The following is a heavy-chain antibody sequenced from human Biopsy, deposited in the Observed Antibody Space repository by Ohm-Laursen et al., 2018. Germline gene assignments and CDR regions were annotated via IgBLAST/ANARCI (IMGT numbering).Heavy chain of an antibody. Sequence: TLSLTCTVSGASVSNDNYYWSWIRQSPRKGLEWIGHISGRGATNYNPSLRGRVTISVDTSKSQFSLKLSSVTAADTAVFFCARLYRLDDYWNDDPPDAFDVWGQGTMVTVSS. CDR3: ARLYRLDDYWNDDPPDAFDV. CDR1: GASVSNDNYY. J-gene: IGHJ3*01. D-gene: IGHD3-3*01. CDR2: ISGRGAT. V-gene: IGHV4-61*01.